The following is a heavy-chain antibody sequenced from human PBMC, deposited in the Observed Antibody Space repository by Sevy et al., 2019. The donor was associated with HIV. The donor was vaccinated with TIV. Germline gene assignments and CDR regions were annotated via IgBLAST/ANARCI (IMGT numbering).Heavy chain of an antibody. CDR2: ISSSSSYI. J-gene: IGHJ4*02. CDR1: GFTLSSYS. CDR3: ARVDRSSSTTVF. V-gene: IGHV3-21*01. D-gene: IGHD6-13*01. Sequence: GGSLRLSCAASGFTLSSYSMNWVRQAPGKGLEWVSSISSSSSYIYYADSVKGRFTISRDNAKNSLYLQMNSLRAEDTAVYYCARVDRSSSTTVFGGQGTLVTVSS.